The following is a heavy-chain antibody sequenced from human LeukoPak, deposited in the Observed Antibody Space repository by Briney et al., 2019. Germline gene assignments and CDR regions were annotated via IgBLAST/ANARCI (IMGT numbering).Heavy chain of an antibody. CDR2: IKQDGTEK. V-gene: IGHV3-7*01. Sequence: GESLRLSCAASGFTFSSYWMSWVRQAPGKGLEWVANIKQDGTEKNYVDSVKGRFTISRDNAKNSLYLQMNSLRAEDTAVYYCARDSTGYYGSGSYFLSGWGQGTLVTVSS. D-gene: IGHD3-10*01. J-gene: IGHJ4*02. CDR1: GFTFSSYW. CDR3: ARDSTGYYGSGSYFLSG.